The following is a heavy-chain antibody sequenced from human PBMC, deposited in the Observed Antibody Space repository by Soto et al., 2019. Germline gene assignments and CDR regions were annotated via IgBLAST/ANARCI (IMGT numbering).Heavy chain of an antibody. V-gene: IGHV1-2*02. J-gene: IGHJ6*02. CDR3: AADRGYSSGWYRDYYYYGMDV. CDR1: GYTFTSYY. D-gene: IGHD6-19*01. Sequence: ASVKVSCKAPGYTFTSYYIHWVRQAPGQGLEWMGWINPITGGTNYAQKFQERVTITRDMSTSTAYMELSSLRSEDTAVYYCAADRGYSSGWYRDYYYYGMDVWGQGTTVTVSS. CDR2: INPITGGT.